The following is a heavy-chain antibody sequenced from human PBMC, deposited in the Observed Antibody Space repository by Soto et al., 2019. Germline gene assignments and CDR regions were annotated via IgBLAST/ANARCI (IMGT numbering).Heavy chain of an antibody. CDR1: GFTFSSYA. D-gene: IGHD6-13*01. Sequence: PGGSLRLSCAASGFTFSSYATSWVRQAPGKGLEWVSAISGSGGSTYYADSVKGRFTISRDNSKNTLYLQMNSLRAEDTAVYYCARELDFIAAAGIVYAFDYWGQATLVTVSS. J-gene: IGHJ4*02. V-gene: IGHV3-23*01. CDR2: ISGSGGST. CDR3: ARELDFIAAAGIVYAFDY.